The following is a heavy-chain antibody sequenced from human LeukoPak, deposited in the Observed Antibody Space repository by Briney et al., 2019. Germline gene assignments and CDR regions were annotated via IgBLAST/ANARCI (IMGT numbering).Heavy chain of an antibody. CDR2: ISGSGVST. D-gene: IGHD6-13*01. V-gene: IGHV3-23*01. J-gene: IGHJ4*02. CDR1: GLTFSSYA. CDR3: AKHLGYSSSHMDY. Sequence: GGSLRLSCAASGLTFSSYAMSWVRQAPGKGLEWVSAISGSGVSTHYADSVKGRFAISRDNSKNTLYLQMNSLRDEDTAVYYCAKHLGYSSSHMDYWGQGTLVTVSS.